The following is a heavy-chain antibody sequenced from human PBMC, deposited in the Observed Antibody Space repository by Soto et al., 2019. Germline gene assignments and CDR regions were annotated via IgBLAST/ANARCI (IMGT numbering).Heavy chain of an antibody. CDR1: GYTFSAYY. CDR2: INPKSGGT. J-gene: IGHJ4*02. Sequence: ASVKLSRTTSGYTFSAYYMHWVRQAPGQGLEWMGWINPKSGGTLYAQKFQGRVTMTRDTSISTAYMELSRLRSDDTAVYYCARGGTFAYDTSGYSVYWGQGTLVTVSS. D-gene: IGHD3-22*01. V-gene: IGHV1-2*02. CDR3: ARGGTFAYDTSGYSVY.